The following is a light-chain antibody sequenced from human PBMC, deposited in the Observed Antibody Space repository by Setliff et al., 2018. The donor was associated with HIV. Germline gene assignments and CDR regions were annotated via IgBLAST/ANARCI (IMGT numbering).Light chain of an antibody. CDR1: SSNIGSNT. CDR3: AAWDDSLNGYV. CDR2: SDN. V-gene: IGLV1-44*01. Sequence: QSVLTQPPLASGTPGQRVTISCSGSSSNIGSNTVNWYQHLPGLAPKFLIYSDNRRPAVVPDRFSGSKSGTSASLAISGLQSEDGADYYCAAWDDSLNGYVFGTGTKVTVL. J-gene: IGLJ1*01.